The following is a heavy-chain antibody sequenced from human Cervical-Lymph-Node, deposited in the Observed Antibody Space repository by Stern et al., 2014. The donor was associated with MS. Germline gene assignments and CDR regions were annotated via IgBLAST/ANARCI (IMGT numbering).Heavy chain of an antibody. D-gene: IGHD3-22*01. V-gene: IGHV4-30-4*01. Sequence: VQLEESGPGLVKPAQTLSLTCTVSGASINSGNNYWSWIRQPPGKGLEWIGYISYSGNSYYNPSLKRRVTISLDTSQNQFSLKLSSVTAADTAVYYCARYYDSSGPSDVFDIWGQGTMATVSS. CDR3: ARYYDSSGPSDVFDI. CDR2: ISYSGNS. CDR1: GASINSGNNY. J-gene: IGHJ3*02.